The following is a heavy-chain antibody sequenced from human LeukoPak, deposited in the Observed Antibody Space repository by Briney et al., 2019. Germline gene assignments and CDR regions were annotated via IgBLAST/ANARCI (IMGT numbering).Heavy chain of an antibody. CDR2: IIPILGIA. V-gene: IGHV1-69*04. Sequence: SVKVSCKASGGTFSSYAISWVRQAPGQGLEWMGRIIPILGIANYAQKFQGRVTITADKSTSTAYMELSSLRSEDTAVYYCAREPGGDYSDAFDIWGQGTMVTVSS. CDR1: GGTFSSYA. J-gene: IGHJ3*02. D-gene: IGHD4-17*01. CDR3: AREPGGDYSDAFDI.